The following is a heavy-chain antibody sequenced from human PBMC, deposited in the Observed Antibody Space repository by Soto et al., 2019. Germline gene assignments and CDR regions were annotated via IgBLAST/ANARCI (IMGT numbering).Heavy chain of an antibody. CDR3: ARRCYYNYYYYGMDV. V-gene: IGHV3-7*03. Sequence: GGSLRLSCAASGFTFSSYWMSWVRQAPGKGLEWVANIKQDGSEKYYVDSVKGRFTISRDNAKNSLYLQMNSRRAEDTAVYYCARRCYYNYYYYGMDVWGQGITVTVSS. D-gene: IGHD3-22*01. CDR2: IKQDGSEK. CDR1: GFTFSSYW. J-gene: IGHJ6*02.